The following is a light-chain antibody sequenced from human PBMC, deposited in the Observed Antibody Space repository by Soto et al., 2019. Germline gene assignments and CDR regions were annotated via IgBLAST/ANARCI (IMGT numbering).Light chain of an antibody. J-gene: IGLJ2*01. CDR2: EVS. V-gene: IGLV2-8*01. CDR1: SSDIGAYNY. Sequence: QSALTQPPSTSGSPGQSVSISCTGTSSDIGAYNYVSWYQEHPGKAPKLIIYEVSKRPSGVPDRFSGSKSGNTASLTVSGLQAEDEGNYYCNSYAGSKNLVFGGGTKLTVL. CDR3: NSYAGSKNLV.